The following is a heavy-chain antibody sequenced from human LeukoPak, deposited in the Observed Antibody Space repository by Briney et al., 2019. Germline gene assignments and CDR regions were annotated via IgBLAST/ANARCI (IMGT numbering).Heavy chain of an antibody. J-gene: IGHJ4*02. CDR3: ARVFGYSSGWYVSY. Sequence: PGGSLRLSCAASGFTVSSNYMSWVRQAPGKGLEWVSVIYSGGSTYYADSVKGRFTISRDNSKNTLYLQMNSLRAEDTAVYYCARVFGYSSGWYVSYWGQGTLVTVSS. V-gene: IGHV3-53*01. CDR2: IYSGGST. D-gene: IGHD6-19*01. CDR1: GFTVSSNY.